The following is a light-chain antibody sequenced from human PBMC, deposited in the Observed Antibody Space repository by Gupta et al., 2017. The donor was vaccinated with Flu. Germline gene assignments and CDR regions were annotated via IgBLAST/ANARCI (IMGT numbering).Light chain of an antibody. Sequence: GGNNIGSKSVHWYQQKPGQAPVLVVYDDSDRPSGIPERFSGSSSGNTATLTLSRVEAGDEADYHCQVWDSSSDHPVFGGGTKLTVL. CDR1: NIGSKS. CDR3: QVWDSSSDHPV. V-gene: IGLV3-21*02. J-gene: IGLJ3*02. CDR2: DDS.